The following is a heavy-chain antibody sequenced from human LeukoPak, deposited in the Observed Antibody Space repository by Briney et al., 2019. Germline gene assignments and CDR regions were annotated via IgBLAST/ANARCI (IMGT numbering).Heavy chain of an antibody. D-gene: IGHD3-22*01. J-gene: IGHJ3*02. CDR1: GYTFTSYS. Sequence: ASVKVSCKASGYTFTSYSITWVRQAPGQGLEWMGWISAYNGNTKYAQKLQGRVTMTTDTSTSTAYMALRSLRSDDTAVYYCVSGIYYYDSSGYLDAFDIWGQGTMVTVSS. V-gene: IGHV1-18*01. CDR2: ISAYNGNT. CDR3: VSGIYYYDSSGYLDAFDI.